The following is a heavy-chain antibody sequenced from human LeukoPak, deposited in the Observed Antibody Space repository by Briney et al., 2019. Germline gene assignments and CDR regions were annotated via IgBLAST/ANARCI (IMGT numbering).Heavy chain of an antibody. CDR2: IIPIFGTA. V-gene: IGHV1-69*13. CDR1: GGTFSSYA. CDR3: ARRGYSYGYNFDY. Sequence: SVKVSCKASGGTFSSYAISWVRQAPGQGLEWMGGIIPIFGTANYAQKFQGRVTITADESTSTAYMELSSLRSEDTAAYYCARRGYSYGYNFDYWGQGTLVTVSS. D-gene: IGHD5-18*01. J-gene: IGHJ4*02.